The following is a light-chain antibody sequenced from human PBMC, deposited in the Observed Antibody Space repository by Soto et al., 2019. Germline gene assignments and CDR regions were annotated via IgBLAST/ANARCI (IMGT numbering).Light chain of an antibody. Sequence: QSVLTQPASVSGSPGQSITISCTGSSSDVGRHNLVSWYQHHPGNAPKLIIYEVNKRPSGISDRFSGSKSGNTASLTISGLQAEDETDYYCCSYAGSMTFVCGNGTKVTVL. CDR1: SSDVGRHNL. V-gene: IGLV2-23*02. CDR2: EVN. CDR3: CSYAGSMTFV. J-gene: IGLJ1*01.